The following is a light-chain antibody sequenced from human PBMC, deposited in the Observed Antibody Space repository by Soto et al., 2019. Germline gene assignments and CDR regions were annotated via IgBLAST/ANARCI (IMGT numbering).Light chain of an antibody. CDR3: SSFTRSNPYV. CDR2: DVS. J-gene: IGLJ1*01. V-gene: IGLV2-14*03. Sequence: QSVLTQPASVSGSPGQSITISCTGTSSDVGAYNYVSWYQQHPGKDPKLMIYDVSDRPSGVSNRFSGSKSGNTASLTISGLQAEDEADYYCSSFTRSNPYVFGTGTKLTVL. CDR1: SSDVGAYNY.